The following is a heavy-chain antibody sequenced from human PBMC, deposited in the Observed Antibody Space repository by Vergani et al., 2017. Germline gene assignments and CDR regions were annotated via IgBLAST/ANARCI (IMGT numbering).Heavy chain of an antibody. V-gene: IGHV1-69*18. CDR3: ARDHADSSGYPAGSY. CDR2: IIPMFATA. CDR1: RGTFSSFG. D-gene: IGHD3-22*01. Sequence: QVQLVQSGAEVKKPGSSVKVSCKASRGTFSSFGISWVRQAPGQGLEWMGRIIPMFATADYAQKFQGRVTITADESTTTAYLELSSLRSEDTAVYYGARDHADSSGYPAGSYWGQGTLVTVSS. J-gene: IGHJ4*02.